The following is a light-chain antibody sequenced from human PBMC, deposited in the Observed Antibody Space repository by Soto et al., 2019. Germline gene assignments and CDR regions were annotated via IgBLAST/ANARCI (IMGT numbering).Light chain of an antibody. J-gene: IGLJ3*02. Sequence: QSALTQPPSVSGAPGQRVTISCTGRSSNIGAGYDVSWYQQLPGTAPKLLIYGNDRPSGVPDRFSASKSGTSASLAITGLQPEDEAVYFCQSYDTSPSGLVFGGGTKLTVL. CDR1: SSNIGAGYD. V-gene: IGLV1-40*01. CDR2: GN. CDR3: QSYDTSPSGLV.